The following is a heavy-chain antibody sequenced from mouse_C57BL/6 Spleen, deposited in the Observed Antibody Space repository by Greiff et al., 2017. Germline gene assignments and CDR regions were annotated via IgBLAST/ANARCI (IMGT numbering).Heavy chain of an antibody. V-gene: IGHV14-1*01. CDR3: TSTGTEFAY. CDR1: GFNIKDYY. J-gene: IGHJ3*01. D-gene: IGHD4-1*01. Sequence: VQLQQSGAELVRPGASVKLSCTASGFNIKDYYMLWVKQRPEQGLEWIGRIDPEDGDTEYAPKFQGKATMTADTSSNTAYLQRSSLTSEDTAVYYCTSTGTEFAYWGQGTLVTVSA. CDR2: IDPEDGDT.